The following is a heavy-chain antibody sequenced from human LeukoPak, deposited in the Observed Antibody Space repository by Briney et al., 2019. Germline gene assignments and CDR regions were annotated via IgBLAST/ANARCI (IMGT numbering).Heavy chain of an antibody. Sequence: PGRSLRLSCAASGFTFSSYGMHWDRQAPGKGLEWVSAISGSGGSTYYADSVKGRFTISRDNSKNTLYLQMNSLRAEDTAVYYCAKSTQQLAHDAFDIWGQGTMVTVSS. CDR2: ISGSGGST. J-gene: IGHJ3*02. D-gene: IGHD6-13*01. CDR3: AKSTQQLAHDAFDI. CDR1: GFTFSSYG. V-gene: IGHV3-23*01.